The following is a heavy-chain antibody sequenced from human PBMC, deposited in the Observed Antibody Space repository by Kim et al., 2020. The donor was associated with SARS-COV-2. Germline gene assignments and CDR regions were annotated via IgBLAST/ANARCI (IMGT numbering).Heavy chain of an antibody. V-gene: IGHV3-11*05. D-gene: IGHD2-15*01. Sequence: DSVKGRFTISRDNAKKSLYLQMNRLRAEDTAVYYCARDKDSDYSPEVDLHSWGQGTLVTVSS. J-gene: IGHJ4*02. CDR3: ARDKDSDYSPEVDLHS.